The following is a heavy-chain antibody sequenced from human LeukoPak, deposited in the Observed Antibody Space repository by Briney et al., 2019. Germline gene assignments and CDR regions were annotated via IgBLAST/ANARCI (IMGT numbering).Heavy chain of an antibody. Sequence: SETLSLTCAVYGGSFSGYYWSWIRQPPGKGLEWIGEINHSGSTNYNPSLKSRVTISVDTFKNQFSLKLSSVTAADTAVYYCARVGYQIRTDYWGQGTLVTVSS. D-gene: IGHD2-2*01. CDR3: ARVGYQIRTDY. V-gene: IGHV4-34*01. CDR1: GGSFSGYY. CDR2: INHSGST. J-gene: IGHJ4*02.